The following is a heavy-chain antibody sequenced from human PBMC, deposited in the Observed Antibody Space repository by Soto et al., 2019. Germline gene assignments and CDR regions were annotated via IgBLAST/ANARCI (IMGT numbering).Heavy chain of an antibody. CDR1: GFTFDDYA. J-gene: IGHJ4*02. V-gene: IGHV3-9*01. CDR2: ISWNSGSI. D-gene: IGHD6-6*01. Sequence: GGSLRLSCAASGFTFDDYAMHWVRQAPGKGLEWVSGISWNSGSIGYADSVKGRFTISRDNAKNSLYLQMNSLRAEDTAFYYCAKDSYSSSVGLNDHWGQGTLVTVSS. CDR3: AKDSYSSSVGLNDH.